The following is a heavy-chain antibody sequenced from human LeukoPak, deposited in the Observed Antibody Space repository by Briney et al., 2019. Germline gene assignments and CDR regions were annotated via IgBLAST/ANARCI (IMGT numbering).Heavy chain of an antibody. D-gene: IGHD3-10*01. Sequence: PGGSLRLSCAASGFTFSSYAMSWVRQAPGKGLEWVAFIRYDGSNKYYADSVKGRFTISRDNSKNTVYLQMNSLRPEDTAVYYCAKDARFGLGGMDVWGKGTTVTVSS. CDR2: IRYDGSNK. CDR3: AKDARFGLGGMDV. V-gene: IGHV3-30*02. J-gene: IGHJ6*04. CDR1: GFTFSSYA.